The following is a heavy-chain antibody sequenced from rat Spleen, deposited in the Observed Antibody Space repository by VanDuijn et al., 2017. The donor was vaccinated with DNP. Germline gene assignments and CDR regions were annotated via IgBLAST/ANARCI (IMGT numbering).Heavy chain of an antibody. V-gene: IGHV5S23*01. Sequence: EVQLVESGGGLVQPGNSLKLSCAASGFTFSDYAMAWVRQAPGKGLEWLSSINTDGGSTYYPDSVRGRFTISRDNAQNTVYLQMNSLRSEDTATYYCVKDLRGGSAFAYWGPGIMVTVSS. CDR3: VKDLRGGSAFAY. J-gene: IGHJ2*01. D-gene: IGHD1-11*01. CDR1: GFTFSDYA. CDR2: INTDGGST.